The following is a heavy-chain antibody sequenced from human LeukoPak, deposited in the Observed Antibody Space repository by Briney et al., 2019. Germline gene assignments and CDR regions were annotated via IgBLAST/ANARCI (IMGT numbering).Heavy chain of an antibody. V-gene: IGHV3-11*04. D-gene: IGHD1-26*01. CDR3: ASGVVGALGGDGAFDI. Sequence: GGSLRLSCAASGFTFSDYYMSWIRQAPGKGLEWVSYITSSGSTIYYAASVKGRFTISRDKAKNSLYLQMNSLRAEDTAVYYCASGVVGALGGDGAFDIWGQGTMVAVSS. J-gene: IGHJ3*02. CDR1: GFTFSDYY. CDR2: ITSSGSTI.